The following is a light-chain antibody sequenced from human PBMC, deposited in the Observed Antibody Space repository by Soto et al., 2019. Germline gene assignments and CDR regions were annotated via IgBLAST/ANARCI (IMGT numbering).Light chain of an antibody. J-gene: IGLJ3*02. Sequence: VVTQEPSLTVSPGGTVTLTCASSTGAVTSDYYPNWLQQKPGQAPRSLIHSTYARHFWTPARFSGSLLGGKAALTVSDVQPEDEADYYCLLYHGAAQVFGGGTKLTVL. CDR1: TGAVTSDYY. V-gene: IGLV7-43*01. CDR2: STY. CDR3: LLYHGAAQV.